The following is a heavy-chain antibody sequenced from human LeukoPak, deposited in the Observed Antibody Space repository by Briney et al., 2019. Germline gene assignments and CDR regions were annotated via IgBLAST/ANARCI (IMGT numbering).Heavy chain of an antibody. D-gene: IGHD3-22*01. CDR3: ASETYYYDSSGLPTFWFDP. CDR1: GGTFSSYA. V-gene: IGHV1-69*06. J-gene: IGHJ5*02. Sequence: ASVKVSCKASGGTFSSYAISWVRQAPGQGLEWMGGIIPIFGTANYAQKFQGRVTITADKSTSTAYMELSSLRSEDTAVYYCASETYYYDSSGLPTFWFDPWGQGTLVTVSS. CDR2: IIPIFGTA.